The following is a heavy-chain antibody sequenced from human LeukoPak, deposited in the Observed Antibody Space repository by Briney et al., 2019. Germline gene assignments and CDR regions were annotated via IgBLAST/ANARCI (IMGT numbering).Heavy chain of an antibody. D-gene: IGHD3-22*01. J-gene: IGHJ4*02. Sequence: SETLSLTCAVYGGSFSGYYWSWIRQPPGKGLEWIGEINHSGSTNYNPSLKSRATISVDTSKNQFSLKLSSVTAADTAVYYCARVTGYMIEDYFDYWGQGTLVTVSS. CDR1: GGSFSGYY. CDR2: INHSGST. V-gene: IGHV4-34*01. CDR3: ARVTGYMIEDYFDY.